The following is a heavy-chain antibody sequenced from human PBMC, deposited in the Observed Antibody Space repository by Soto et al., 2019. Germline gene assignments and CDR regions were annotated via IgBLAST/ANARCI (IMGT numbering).Heavy chain of an antibody. Sequence: LRLSCAASGFSFSNSGMHWVRQAPGKGLEWVAVIWFDGHTKFYAHSVNGRFSISRDNSNNTLYLQMDNLRIDDTAVYYCARGRVQAGNGGDRFDPWGQGTLVTVSS. CDR3: ARGRVQAGNGGDRFDP. CDR1: GFSFSNSG. CDR2: IWFDGHTK. V-gene: IGHV3-33*01. J-gene: IGHJ5*02. D-gene: IGHD3-16*01.